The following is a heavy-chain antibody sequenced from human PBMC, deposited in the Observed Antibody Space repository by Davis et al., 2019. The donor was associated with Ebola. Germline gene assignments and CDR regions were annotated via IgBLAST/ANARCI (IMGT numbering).Heavy chain of an antibody. J-gene: IGHJ6*02. CDR3: ARTRMVQGYYYYGMDV. Sequence: AASVKVSCKASGYTFTSYDINWVRQATGQGLEWMGWMNPNSGNTGYAQKFQGRVTITRNTSISTAYMELSSLRSEDTAVYYCARTRMVQGYYYYGMDVWGQGTTVTVSS. D-gene: IGHD3-10*01. CDR2: MNPNSGNT. CDR1: GYTFTSYD. V-gene: IGHV1-8*01.